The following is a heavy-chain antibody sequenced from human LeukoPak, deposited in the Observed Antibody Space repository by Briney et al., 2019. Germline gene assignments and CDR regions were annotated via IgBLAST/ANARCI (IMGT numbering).Heavy chain of an antibody. CDR1: GFTFSSYS. CDR3: ARDDYGDYPRYFDY. Sequence: GGSLRLSCAASGFTFSSYSMNWVRQAPGKGLEWVSYISSSSSTIYYADSVKGRFTISRDNAKNSLYLQMNSLRAEDTAVYYCARDDYGDYPRYFDYWGQGTLVTVSS. D-gene: IGHD4-17*01. J-gene: IGHJ4*02. V-gene: IGHV3-48*04. CDR2: ISSSSSTI.